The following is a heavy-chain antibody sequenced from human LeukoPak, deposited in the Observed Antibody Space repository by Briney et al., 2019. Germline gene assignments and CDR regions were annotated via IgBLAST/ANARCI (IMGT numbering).Heavy chain of an antibody. J-gene: IGHJ6*02. CDR3: ARTDIVVVPAATGDYYYGMDV. D-gene: IGHD2-2*01. Sequence: SAKVSCKASGGTFISYATSWVRQAPGQGLEWMGGIIPIFGIANYAQKFQGRVTITADKSTSTAYMELSSLRSEDTAVYYCARTDIVVVPAATGDYYYGMDVWGQGTTVTVSS. V-gene: IGHV1-69*10. CDR2: IIPIFGIA. CDR1: GGTFISYA.